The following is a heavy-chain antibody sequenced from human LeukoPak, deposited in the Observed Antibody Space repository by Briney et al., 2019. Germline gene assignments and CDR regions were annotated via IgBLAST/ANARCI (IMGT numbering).Heavy chain of an antibody. CDR3: XXDXSCSSTSCYGYYXYYXXXV. J-gene: IGHJ6*03. V-gene: IGHV4-61*02. Sequence: SETLSLTCTVSGGSISSGSYYWSWIRQPAGKGLEWIGRIYTSGSTNYNPSLKSRVTISVDTSKNQFSLKLRSLTAADTAPYYXXXDXSCSSTSCYGYYXYYXXXVWXKGTTVTVSS. CDR1: GGSISSGSYY. CDR2: IYTSGST. D-gene: IGHD2-2*01.